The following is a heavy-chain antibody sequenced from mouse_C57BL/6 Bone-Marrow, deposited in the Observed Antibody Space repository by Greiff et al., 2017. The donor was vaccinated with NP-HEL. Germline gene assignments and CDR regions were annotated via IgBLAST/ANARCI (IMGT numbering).Heavy chain of an antibody. D-gene: IGHD2-2*01. V-gene: IGHV5-4*01. CDR3: ARDVVTTDYFDY. CDR2: ISDGGSYT. CDR1: GFTFSSYA. J-gene: IGHJ2*01. Sequence: DVMLVESGGGLVKPGGSLKLSCAASGFTFSSYAMSWVRQTPEKRLEWVATISDGGSYTYYPDNVKGRFTISRDNAKNNLYLQMSHLKSEDTAMYYCARDVVTTDYFDYWGQGTTLTVSS.